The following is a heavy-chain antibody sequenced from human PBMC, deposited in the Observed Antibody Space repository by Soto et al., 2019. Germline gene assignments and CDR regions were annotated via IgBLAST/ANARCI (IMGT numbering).Heavy chain of an antibody. CDR1: VGTFSSYA. D-gene: IGHD6-25*01. CDR2: IIPIFGTA. J-gene: IGHJ6*02. CDR3: ERDGIAARLYGMDV. Sequence: SVKCSFQASVGTFSSYAISWLRHAPGQGLEWMGGIIPIFGTANYAQKFQGRVTITADESTSTAYMELSSLRSEDTAVYYCERDGIAARLYGMDVWGQGTTVTVSS. V-gene: IGHV1-69*13.